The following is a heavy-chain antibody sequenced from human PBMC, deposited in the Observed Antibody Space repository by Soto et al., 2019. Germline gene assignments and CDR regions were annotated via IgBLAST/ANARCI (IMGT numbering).Heavy chain of an antibody. V-gene: IGHV4-30-4*01. J-gene: IGHJ6*03. CDR1: GGSMSSDDYY. Sequence: SETLSLTCTVSGGSMSSDDYYWSWIRQPPGKGLEWIGYIYHSGSTDYNPSLKSRVTISVDTSKNQFSLRLSSVTAADTAVYYCAKDLLGGAIFGVALYYMDVWGKGTTVTVSS. D-gene: IGHD3-3*01. CDR2: IYHSGST. CDR3: AKDLLGGAIFGVALYYMDV.